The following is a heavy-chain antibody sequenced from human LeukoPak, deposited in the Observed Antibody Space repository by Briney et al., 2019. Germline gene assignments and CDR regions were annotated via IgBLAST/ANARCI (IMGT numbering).Heavy chain of an antibody. V-gene: IGHV3-23*01. D-gene: IGHD3-10*01. J-gene: IGHJ4*02. CDR3: AKRDIVIRGILVIGYHQEAYHYDF. CDR1: GISLSNYA. Sequence: PGGSLRLSCVVSGISLSNYAMTWVRQAPGKGLEWVPDISERGGSTAYADSVKGRFTISRDTSVNTLYLQMASLRAEDTAVYFGAKRDIVIRGILVIGYHQEAYHYDFWGQGVLVTVSS. CDR2: ISERGGST.